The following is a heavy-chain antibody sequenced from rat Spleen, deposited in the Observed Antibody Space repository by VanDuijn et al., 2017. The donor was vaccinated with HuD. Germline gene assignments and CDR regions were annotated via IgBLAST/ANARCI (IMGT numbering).Heavy chain of an antibody. J-gene: IGHJ4*01. V-gene: IGHV5-19*01. CDR1: GFTFSDFA. Sequence: EVQLVESGGGLVQPGRSLKFSCAASGFTFSDFAMHWIRQAPMKGLEWVATISPSGGKTYYRDSVKGRFTISRDTAKSTLYLQMNSLRSEDTAIYYCTRDNERSYVMDAWGQGASVTVSS. CDR3: TRDNERSYVMDA. CDR2: ISPSGGKT.